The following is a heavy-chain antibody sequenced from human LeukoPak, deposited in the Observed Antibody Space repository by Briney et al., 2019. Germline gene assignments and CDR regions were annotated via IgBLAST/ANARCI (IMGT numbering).Heavy chain of an antibody. V-gene: IGHV3-30-3*01. CDR2: ISYDGSNK. CDR1: GFTFSSYA. CDR3: ARGGHYYDSLDY. J-gene: IGHJ4*02. D-gene: IGHD3-22*01. Sequence: PGRSLRLSCAASGFTFSSYAMHWGRQAPGKGLEWVAVISYDGSNKYYADSVKGRFTISRDNSKKPLYLQMNSLRAEDTAVYYCARGGHYYDSLDYWGQGTLVTVSS.